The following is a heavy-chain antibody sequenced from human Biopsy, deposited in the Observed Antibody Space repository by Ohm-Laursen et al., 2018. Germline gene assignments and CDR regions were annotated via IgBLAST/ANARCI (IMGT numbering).Heavy chain of an antibody. CDR3: AGNRVDVVKVTTIGWNFDL. CDR2: IHYTGHI. Sequence: SETLSLTWAVSGDTISAYYWNWIRQTPGKGLEWIGYIHYTGHIRINPSLNRRSTISVDTSKAQFSQKFSSLTAADTAIYYCAGNRVDVVKVTTIGWNFDLWGRGTLVTVS. J-gene: IGHJ2*01. D-gene: IGHD5-12*01. V-gene: IGHV4-59*08. CDR1: GDTISAYY.